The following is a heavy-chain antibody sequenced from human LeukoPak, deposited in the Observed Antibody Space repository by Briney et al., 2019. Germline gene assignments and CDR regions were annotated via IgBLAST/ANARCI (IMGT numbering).Heavy chain of an antibody. CDR1: GYTLTELS. D-gene: IGHD2-15*01. V-gene: IGHV1-24*01. CDR2: FDPEDSET. J-gene: IGHJ5*02. CDR3: ATGRYCSGGSCLSWVYWFDP. Sequence: GASVKVSCKVSGYTLTELSMHWVRQAPGKGLEWMGGFDPEDSETIYAQKFQGRVTMTEDTSTDTAYMELSSLRSEDTAVYYCATGRYCSGGSCLSWVYWFDPWGQGTLVTVSS.